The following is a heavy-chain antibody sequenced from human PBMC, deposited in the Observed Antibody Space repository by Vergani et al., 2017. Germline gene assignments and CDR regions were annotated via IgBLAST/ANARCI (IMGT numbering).Heavy chain of an antibody. CDR1: SVSISSGGYY. D-gene: IGHD2-21*01. V-gene: IGHV4-39*01. CDR3: ARHISVVRPSSMTAFDY. J-gene: IGHJ4*02. CDR2: VFYGGRT. Sequence: QVQLQESGPGLVKPSETLSLTCTVSSVSISSGGYYWSWIRQHPKKGLEWIGTVFYGGRTSYNPSLKSRVTLSLDTSKKQISLHLTSVTAADTAVYYCARHISVVRPSSMTAFDYWGQGTLVTVSS.